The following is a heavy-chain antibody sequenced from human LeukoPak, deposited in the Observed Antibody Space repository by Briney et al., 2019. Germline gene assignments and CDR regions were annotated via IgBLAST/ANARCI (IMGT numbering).Heavy chain of an antibody. CDR3: VRVVVVSATLKDWFDP. J-gene: IGHJ5*02. CDR1: GGSFSGYY. CDR2: IYHSGTT. V-gene: IGHV4-34*01. D-gene: IGHD2-15*01. Sequence: SETLSLTCAVYGGSFSGYYWSWIRQPPGKGLEYIGEIYHSGTTNYNPSLKSRVTISLDKSKNHFSLKLTPVTAADTAVYYCVRVVVVSATLKDWFDPWGQGILVTVSS.